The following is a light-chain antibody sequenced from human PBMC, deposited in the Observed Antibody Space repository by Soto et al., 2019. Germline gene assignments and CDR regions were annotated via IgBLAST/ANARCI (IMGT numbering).Light chain of an antibody. CDR2: DAS. J-gene: IGKJ1*01. CDR1: QSIGLA. V-gene: IGKV3-11*01. Sequence: EIVLTQSPATLSLSPRERATLSCRASQSIGLAIAWYQHKPGQAPRLLIFDASQRATGIPARFRGSGSGTDFPLSISSLEPEDLAVYYCQQRTDRPPWTFGQGTKVESK. CDR3: QQRTDRPPWT.